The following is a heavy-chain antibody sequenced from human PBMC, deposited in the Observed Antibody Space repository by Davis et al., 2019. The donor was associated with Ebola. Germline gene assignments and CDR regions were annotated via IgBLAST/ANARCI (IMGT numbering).Heavy chain of an antibody. D-gene: IGHD4-11*01. Sequence: GESLKISCAAPGFAFDSYALHWVRQVPGKGLEWVAVISADGTNKKHADSVEGRFTISRDKSKSTLYLEMRRVRLEDTAVYYCARGAAVMTTGDFPDWGQGTLVTVSS. J-gene: IGHJ4*02. V-gene: IGHV3-30*15. CDR1: GFAFDSYA. CDR2: ISADGTNK. CDR3: ARGAAVMTTGDFPD.